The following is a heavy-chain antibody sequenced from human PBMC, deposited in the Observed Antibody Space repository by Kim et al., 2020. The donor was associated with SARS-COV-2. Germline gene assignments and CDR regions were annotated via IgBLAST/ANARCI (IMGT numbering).Heavy chain of an antibody. J-gene: IGHJ4*02. V-gene: IGHV3-23*01. Sequence: YYADSVKGRFTITRDNSKNTLYLQMNSLRAEDTAVYYCARDSSGWSGDDYWGQGTLVTVSS. CDR3: ARDSSGWSGDDY. D-gene: IGHD6-19*01.